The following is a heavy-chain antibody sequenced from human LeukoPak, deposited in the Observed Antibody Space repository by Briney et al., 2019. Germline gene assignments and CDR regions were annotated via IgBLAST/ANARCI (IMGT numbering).Heavy chain of an antibody. CDR1: GGSISSYY. CDR3: AREKAGSAFDY. Sequence: SETLSLTCTVSGGSISSYYWSWIRQPPGKGLEWIGYIYYSGSTNYNPFLKSRVTISVDTSKNQFSLKLSSVTAADTAVYYCAREKAGSAFDYWGQGTLVTVSS. D-gene: IGHD6-19*01. CDR2: IYYSGST. J-gene: IGHJ4*02. V-gene: IGHV4-59*01.